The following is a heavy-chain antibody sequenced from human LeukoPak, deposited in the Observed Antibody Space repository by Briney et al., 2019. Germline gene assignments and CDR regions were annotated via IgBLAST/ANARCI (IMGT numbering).Heavy chain of an antibody. V-gene: IGHV3-30-3*01. D-gene: IGHD3-10*01. CDR1: GFTFSSYA. CDR3: ARKLSMVRGARRYYGMDV. CDR2: ISYDGSNK. J-gene: IGHJ6*02. Sequence: GGSLRLSCAASGFTFSSYAMHWVRQAPGKGLEWVAVISYDGSNKYYADSVKGRFTISRDNSKNTLYLQMNSLRAEDTAVYYCARKLSMVRGARRYYGMDVWGQGTTVTVSS.